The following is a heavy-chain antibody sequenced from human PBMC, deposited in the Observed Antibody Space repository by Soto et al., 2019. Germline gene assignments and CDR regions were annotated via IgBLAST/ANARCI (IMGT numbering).Heavy chain of an antibody. CDR1: GFTFSSYR. CDR2: IGTRSDI. V-gene: IGHV3-21*04. J-gene: IGHJ4*02. D-gene: IGHD1-26*01. CDR3: ARDSSGIDGAIPH. Sequence: GGSLRLSCAASGFTFSSYRMHWVRQAPGKGLEWVSSIGTRSDIYYADSVKGRFTISRDNAKNSLSLQMNSMTAEDTAVYYCARDSSGIDGAIPHWGQGTLVTVSS.